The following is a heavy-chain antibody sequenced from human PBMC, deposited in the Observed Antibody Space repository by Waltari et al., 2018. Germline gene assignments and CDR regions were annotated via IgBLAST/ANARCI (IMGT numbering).Heavy chain of an antibody. V-gene: IGHV1-2*06. Sequence: QVQLVQSGAEVKKPGASVKVSCKASGYTFTGYYMHWVRQAPGQGLEWMGRINPNSGGTNYAQKCQGRVTMTEDTSTDTAYMELSSLRSEDTAVYYCATESSGSYNYWGQGTLVTVSS. D-gene: IGHD1-26*01. CDR3: ATESSGSYNY. CDR1: GYTFTGYY. CDR2: INPNSGGT. J-gene: IGHJ4*02.